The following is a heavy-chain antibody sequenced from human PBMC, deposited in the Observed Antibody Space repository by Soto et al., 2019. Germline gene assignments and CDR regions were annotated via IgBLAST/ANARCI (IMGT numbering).Heavy chain of an antibody. CDR2: INPNSGGT. CDR3: ASRSYYYYYYGMDV. Sequence: ASVKVSCKASGYTFTGYYMHWVRQAPGQGLEWMGWINPNSGGTNYAQKFQGRVTMTRDTSISTAYMELSRLRSDDTAVYYCASRSYYYYYYGMDVWGQGTTVTVSS. CDR1: GYTFTGYY. J-gene: IGHJ6*02. V-gene: IGHV1-2*02.